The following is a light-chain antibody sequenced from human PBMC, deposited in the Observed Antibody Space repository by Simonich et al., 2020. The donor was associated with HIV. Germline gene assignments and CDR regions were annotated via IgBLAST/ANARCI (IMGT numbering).Light chain of an antibody. CDR2: DVS. Sequence: QAALTQPASVSGSPGQSINISCTGTSSDVGGYNYVSWYQQHPGKAPKLMLSDVSERPSGVPDRFSGSKSGNTASLTISGLQAEDEADYYCCSYAGTYTWVFGGGTRLTVL. CDR1: SSDVGGYNY. V-gene: IGLV2-11*01. J-gene: IGLJ3*02. CDR3: CSYAGTYTWV.